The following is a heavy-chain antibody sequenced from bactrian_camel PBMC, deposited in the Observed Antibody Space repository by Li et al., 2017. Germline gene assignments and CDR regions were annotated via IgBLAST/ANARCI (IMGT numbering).Heavy chain of an antibody. V-gene: IGHV3S1*01. Sequence: HVQLVESGGGLVQPGGSLRLSCATSGFAFSAAWMYWVRQAPGKGLEWVSFISGGSSTTYYADSVKGRFTISRDNAKNTLYLQMNDLKTEDTAAYYCATSFTPGDRPTTPGTQVTVTAFTPGDRPTPPGTQVTVS. CDR1: GFAFSAAW. CDR2: ISGGSSTT. D-gene: IGHD3*01. J-gene: IGHJ4*01.